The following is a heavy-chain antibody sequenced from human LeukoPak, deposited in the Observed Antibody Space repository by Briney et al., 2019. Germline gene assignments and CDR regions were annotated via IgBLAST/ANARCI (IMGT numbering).Heavy chain of an antibody. CDR1: GGSFSGYY. CDR3: ARGSIAVAGTPYFDY. Sequence: PSETLCLTCAVYGGSFSGYYWSWIRQPPGKGLEWIGEINHSGSTNYNPSLKSRVTISVDTSKNQFSLKLSSVTAADTAVYYCARGSIAVAGTPYFDYWGQGTLVTVSS. J-gene: IGHJ4*02. V-gene: IGHV4-34*01. CDR2: INHSGST. D-gene: IGHD6-19*01.